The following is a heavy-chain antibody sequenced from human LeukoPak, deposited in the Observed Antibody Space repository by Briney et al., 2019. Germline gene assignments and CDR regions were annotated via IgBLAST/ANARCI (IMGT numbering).Heavy chain of an antibody. CDR2: IRYDGSNK. Sequence: GGSLRLSCAASGFTFSSYGMHWVRQAPGKGLEWVAFIRYDGSNKYYADSVKGRFTISRDNSKNTLYLQMNSLRAEDTAVYYCARGLVVVAAIYYYGMDVWGQGTTVTVSS. V-gene: IGHV3-30*02. CDR1: GFTFSSYG. D-gene: IGHD2-15*01. CDR3: ARGLVVVAAIYYYGMDV. J-gene: IGHJ6*02.